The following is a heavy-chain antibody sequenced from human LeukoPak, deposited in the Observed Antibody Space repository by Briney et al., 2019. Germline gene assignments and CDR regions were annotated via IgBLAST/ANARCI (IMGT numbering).Heavy chain of an antibody. CDR1: GYSFNSHH. Sequence: ASVTVSCTTSGYSFNSHHVHWVRQAPGQGLEWMGINFFHDGTTSNTQKFPGRLTMTRDTSTSTVYMELSSLRSEDTAVYYCARDSGNYHYDMDVWGQGTTVIVSS. J-gene: IGHJ6*02. D-gene: IGHD3-10*01. CDR2: NFFHDGTT. CDR3: ARDSGNYHYDMDV. V-gene: IGHV1-46*02.